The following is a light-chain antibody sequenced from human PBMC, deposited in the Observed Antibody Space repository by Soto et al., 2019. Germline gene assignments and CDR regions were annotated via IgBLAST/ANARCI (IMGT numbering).Light chain of an antibody. CDR2: DVS. Sequence: QSALTQPASVSGFPGQSITISCTGTSSDIGAYISVCWFQQHPGKAPKLMMYDVSSRASGVSDRFSASKSGNTASLTISGLQTGDEADYYCSSYRSSSTYVFGTGTKLTVL. V-gene: IGLV2-14*03. CDR1: SSDIGAYIS. CDR3: SSYRSSSTYV. J-gene: IGLJ1*01.